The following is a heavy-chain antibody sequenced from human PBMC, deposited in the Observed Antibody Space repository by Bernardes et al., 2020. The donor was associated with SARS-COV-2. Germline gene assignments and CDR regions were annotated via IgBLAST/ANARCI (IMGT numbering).Heavy chain of an antibody. J-gene: IGHJ4*02. CDR1: GGTFSSSA. CDR3: ASRHGYGGYVEHFEY. CDR2: IIPILAIE. Sequence: SVKVSCKASGGTFSSSAISWVRQAPGQGLEWMGRIIPILAIENYAQNFQDRVTITADKSTTTVFMEVSSLTSEDTAVYYCASRHGYGGYVEHFEYWGQGTLVTVS. D-gene: IGHD5-12*01. V-gene: IGHV1-69*04.